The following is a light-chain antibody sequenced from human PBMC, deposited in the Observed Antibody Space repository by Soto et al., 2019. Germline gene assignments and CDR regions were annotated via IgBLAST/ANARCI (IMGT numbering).Light chain of an antibody. CDR1: QSISNW. V-gene: IGKV1-5*01. CDR2: DAS. J-gene: IGKJ1*01. CDR3: QQHQTYST. Sequence: DIQMTQSPSTLSASVGDRLTITCRASQSISNWLAWYQQRPGKAPKLLIFDASSLESGVPSRFSGSGSGTEFTLTISSLQPDDFATYYCQQHQTYSTFGQGTKV.